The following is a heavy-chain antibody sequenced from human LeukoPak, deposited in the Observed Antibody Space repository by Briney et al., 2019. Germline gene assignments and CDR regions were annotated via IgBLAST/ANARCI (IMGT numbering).Heavy chain of an antibody. J-gene: IGHJ4*02. CDR3: ARVGYYDILTGLSLLPDY. D-gene: IGHD3-9*01. CDR1: GYTFTGYY. V-gene: IGHV1-2*02. CDR2: INPNSGGT. Sequence: ASVKVSCKASGYTFTGYYMHWVRQAPGQGLEWMGWINPNSGGTNYAQKFQGRVTMTRDTSISTAYMELSRLRSDDTAVYYCARVGYYDILTGLSLLPDYWGQGTLVTVSS.